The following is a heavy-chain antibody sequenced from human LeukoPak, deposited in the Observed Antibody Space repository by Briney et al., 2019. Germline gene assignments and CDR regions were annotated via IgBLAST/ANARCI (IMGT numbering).Heavy chain of an antibody. Sequence: SETLSLTCTVSGGSISSYYWSWIRRPPGKGLEWIGYIYYSGSTNYNPSLKSRVTISVDTSKNQFSLKLSSVTAADTAVYYCASSGYSSGWTYYYYGMDVWGQGTTVTVSS. V-gene: IGHV4-59*01. D-gene: IGHD6-19*01. CDR3: ASSGYSSGWTYYYYGMDV. J-gene: IGHJ6*02. CDR2: IYYSGST. CDR1: GGSISSYY.